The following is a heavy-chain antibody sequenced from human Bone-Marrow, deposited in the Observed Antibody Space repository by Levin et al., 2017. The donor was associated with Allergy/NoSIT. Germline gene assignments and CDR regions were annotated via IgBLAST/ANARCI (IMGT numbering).Heavy chain of an antibody. D-gene: IGHD3-3*01. J-gene: IGHJ4*02. V-gene: IGHV3-33*01. CDR1: GFTFNNYG. CDR2: TGYDGNNK. CDR3: VRDGEIGDGGEY. Sequence: GGSLRLSCAASGFTFNNYGMHWVRQAPGKGLEWVALTGYDGNNKYYADSVKGRFTISRDNSKNTLYLQMNGLRVEDTAVYYCVRDGEIGDGGEYWGQGALVTVTS.